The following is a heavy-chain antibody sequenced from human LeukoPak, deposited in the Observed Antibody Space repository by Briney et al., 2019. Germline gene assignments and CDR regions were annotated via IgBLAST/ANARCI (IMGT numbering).Heavy chain of an antibody. CDR1: GYTFTGYY. D-gene: IGHD1-7*01. J-gene: IGHJ5*02. CDR2: INPNSGGT. Sequence: ASVKVSCKASGYTFTGYYMHWVRQAPGQGLEWMGWINPNSGGTNYAQKFQGRVTMTRDTSISTAYMELSRLRSDDTAMYYCARREEGGNWNYPFDPWGQGTLVTVSS. CDR3: ARREEGGNWNYPFDP. V-gene: IGHV1-2*02.